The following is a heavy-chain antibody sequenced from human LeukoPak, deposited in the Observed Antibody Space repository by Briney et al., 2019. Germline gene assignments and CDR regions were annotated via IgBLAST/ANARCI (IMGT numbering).Heavy chain of an antibody. CDR3: ARQACGLLSGAFDI. CDR2: IFYSGST. J-gene: IGHJ3*02. D-gene: IGHD2-21*01. V-gene: IGHV4-59*08. CDR1: GGSISSYY. Sequence: SETLSLTCTVSGGSISSYYWSWIRQPPGEGLEWIGYIFYSGSTNYNPSLKSRVTISVDTSKTQFSLKLSSMTAADTAVYYCARQACGLLSGAFDIWGQGTMITVSS.